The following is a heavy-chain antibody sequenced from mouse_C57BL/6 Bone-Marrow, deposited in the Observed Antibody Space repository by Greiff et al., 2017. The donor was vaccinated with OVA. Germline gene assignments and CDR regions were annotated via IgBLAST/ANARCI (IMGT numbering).Heavy chain of an antibody. CDR3: ARWVYGNWGYFDV. CDR2: IRNKANGYTT. D-gene: IGHD2-1*01. Sequence: EVKLMESGGGLVQPGGSLSLSCAASGFTFTDYYMSWVRQPPGKALEWLGFIRNKANGYTTEYSASVKGRFTISRDNSQSILYLQMNALRAEDSATYYCARWVYGNWGYFDVWGTGTTVTVSS. V-gene: IGHV7-3*01. J-gene: IGHJ1*03. CDR1: GFTFTDYY.